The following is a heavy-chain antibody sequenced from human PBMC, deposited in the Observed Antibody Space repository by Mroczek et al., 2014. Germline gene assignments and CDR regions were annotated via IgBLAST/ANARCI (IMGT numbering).Heavy chain of an antibody. J-gene: IGHJ4*02. CDR1: GFTFSSYG. CDR2: ISYDGSNK. Sequence: QVQLQESGGGVVQPGRSLRLSCAASGFTFSSYGMHWVRQAPGKGLEWVAVISYDGSNKYYADSVKGRFTISRDNSKNTLYLQMNSLRAEDTAVYYCAKAPYAGTLDYWGQGTLVTVSS. V-gene: IGHV3-30*18. D-gene: IGHD6-13*01. CDR3: AKAPYAGTLDY.